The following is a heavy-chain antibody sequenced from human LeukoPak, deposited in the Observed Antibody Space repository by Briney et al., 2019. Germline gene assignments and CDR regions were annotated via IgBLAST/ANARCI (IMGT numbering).Heavy chain of an antibody. CDR2: ISSGSSTT. CDR3: ARGRGLTLSYHYFDY. J-gene: IGHJ4*02. CDR1: GFTVSNNY. D-gene: IGHD3-10*01. V-gene: IGHV3-48*01. Sequence: GGSLRLSCAASGFTVSNNYMSWVRQAPGKGLEWVSYISSGSSTTYYADSVKGRFTISRDNAKNSLYLQLNSLRGEDTAVYYCARGRGLTLSYHYFDYWGQGTLVTVSS.